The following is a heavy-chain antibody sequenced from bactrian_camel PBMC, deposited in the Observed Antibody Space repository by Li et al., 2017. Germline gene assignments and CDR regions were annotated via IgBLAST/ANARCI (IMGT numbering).Heavy chain of an antibody. D-gene: IGHD6*01. V-gene: IGHV3S53*01. CDR3: ATLAPVLVGGRLPS. Sequence: HVQLVESGGDSVQAGGSLRLSCIASGKNYFTYCLGWIRQRPGQQPEGVAAIDKTGTTSLADSVKGRFAVSRDNAKNTLYLQMNSLKTEDTAVYYCATLAPVLVGGRLPSWGQGTQVTVS. CDR2: IDKTGTT. J-gene: IGHJ4*01. CDR1: GKNYFTYC.